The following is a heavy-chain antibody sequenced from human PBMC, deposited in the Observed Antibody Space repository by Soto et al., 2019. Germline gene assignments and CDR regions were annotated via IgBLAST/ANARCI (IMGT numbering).Heavy chain of an antibody. Sequence: GASVKVSCKASGYTFTSYYMHWVRQAPGQGLEWMGIINPGGGSTSYAQKFQGRVTMTRDTSTSTVYMELSSLRSEDTAVYYCARELPEPLLLWFGELLCGGMDVWGQGTTVTVSS. CDR3: ARELPEPLLLWFGELLCGGMDV. J-gene: IGHJ6*02. CDR1: GYTFTSYY. CDR2: INPGGGST. V-gene: IGHV1-46*01. D-gene: IGHD3-10*01.